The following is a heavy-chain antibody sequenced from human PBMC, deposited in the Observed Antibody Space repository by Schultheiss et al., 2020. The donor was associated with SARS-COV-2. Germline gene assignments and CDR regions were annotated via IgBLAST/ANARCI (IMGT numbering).Heavy chain of an antibody. CDR1: GGSFSSYY. J-gene: IGHJ6*03. V-gene: IGHV4-59*12. CDR3: ARDKPPHYDFWSGYSSYYYYYMDV. CDR2: IYYSGST. D-gene: IGHD3-3*01. Sequence: SETLSLTCAVYGGSFSSYYWSWIRQPPGKGLEWIGYIYYSGSTNYNPSLKSRVTISVDTSKNQFSLKLSSVTAADTAVYYCARDKPPHYDFWSGYSSYYYYYMDVWGKGTTVTVSS.